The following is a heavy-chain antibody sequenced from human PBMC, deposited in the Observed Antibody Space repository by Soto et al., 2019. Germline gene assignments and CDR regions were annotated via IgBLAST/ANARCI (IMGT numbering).Heavy chain of an antibody. J-gene: IGHJ6*02. V-gene: IGHV3-30-3*01. CDR2: ISYEGSNK. D-gene: IGHD5-18*01. CDR1: GFTFSPHA. CDR3: ARGRNTGYDYSYYYGMDV. Sequence: GGSLRLSCAASGFTFSPHAMHWVRQGPGKGLEWVAVISYEGSNKYYADSVKGRFTISRDNSKNTLYLQMNSLRAEDTAVYYCARGRNTGYDYSYYYGMDVWGQGTTVTVSS.